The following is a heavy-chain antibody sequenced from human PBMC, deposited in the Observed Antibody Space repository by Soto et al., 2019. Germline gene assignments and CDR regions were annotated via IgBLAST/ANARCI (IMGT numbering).Heavy chain of an antibody. V-gene: IGHV2-5*02. CDR3: AHRHRHGRVTAYYGSGSYYNKGELDAFDI. CDR1: GFSLSTSGVG. CDR2: IYWDDDK. D-gene: IGHD3-10*01. Sequence: SGPTLVNPTQTLTLTCTFSGFSLSTSGVGVGWIRQPPGKALEWLALIYWDDDKRYSPSLKSRLTITKDTSKNQVVLTMTNMDPVDTATYYCAHRHRHGRVTAYYGSGSYYNKGELDAFDIWGQGTMVTVSS. J-gene: IGHJ3*02.